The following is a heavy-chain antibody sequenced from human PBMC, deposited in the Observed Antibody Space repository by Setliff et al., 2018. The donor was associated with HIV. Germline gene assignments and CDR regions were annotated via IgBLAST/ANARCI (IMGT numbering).Heavy chain of an antibody. CDR3: ARRMEMTPIGY. V-gene: IGHV7-4-1*02. CDR2: INMYTANP. CDR1: GYTFTTYA. J-gene: IGHJ4*02. Sequence: ASVKVSCKASGYTFTTYAINWVRQAPGQGLEWMGWINMYTANPSYAQGFTGRFVFSLDTSVSTAYLQISSLKAEDSAVYYCARRMEMTPIGYWGQGTLVTVSS. D-gene: IGHD2-15*01.